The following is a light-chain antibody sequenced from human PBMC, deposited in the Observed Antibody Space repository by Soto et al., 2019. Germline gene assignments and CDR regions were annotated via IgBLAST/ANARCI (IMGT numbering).Light chain of an antibody. CDR1: QSVSSN. J-gene: IGKJ1*01. V-gene: IGKV3D-15*01. CDR2: GAS. Sequence: EIVMTQSPANLSVSPGERATLSCRASQSVSSNLAWYQQQPGQAPRLLIYGASTRATGIPARFSGSGSGTEFALTISSLQSEDFAVYYCQQYNNWPPWTFGQGTKVDIK. CDR3: QQYNNWPPWT.